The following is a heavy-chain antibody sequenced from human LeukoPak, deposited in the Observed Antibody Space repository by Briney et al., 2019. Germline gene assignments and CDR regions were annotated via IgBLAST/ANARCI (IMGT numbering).Heavy chain of an antibody. V-gene: IGHV4-34*01. Sequence: PSETLSLTCAVYGGSFSGYYWSWIRQPPGKGLEWIGEINHSGSTNYNPSLKSRVTISVDTSKNQFSLKLSSVTAADTAVYYCARAPTTVVTPYYFDYWGQGTLVTVSS. D-gene: IGHD4-23*01. CDR2: INHSGST. CDR3: ARAPTTVVTPYYFDY. J-gene: IGHJ4*02. CDR1: GGSFSGYY.